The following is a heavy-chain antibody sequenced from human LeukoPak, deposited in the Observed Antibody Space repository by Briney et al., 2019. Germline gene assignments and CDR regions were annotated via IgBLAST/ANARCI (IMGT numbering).Heavy chain of an antibody. CDR2: FDPEDGET. V-gene: IGHV1-24*01. D-gene: IGHD6-13*01. Sequence: GASVKVSCKVSGYTLTELSMHWVRQAPGKGLEWMGGFDPEDGETIYAQKFQGRVTMTEDTSTDTAYMELSSLRSEDTAVYYCATSIAAAGTVKWRSTGFDYWGQGTLVTVSS. CDR3: ATSIAAAGTVKWRSTGFDY. J-gene: IGHJ4*02. CDR1: GYTLTELS.